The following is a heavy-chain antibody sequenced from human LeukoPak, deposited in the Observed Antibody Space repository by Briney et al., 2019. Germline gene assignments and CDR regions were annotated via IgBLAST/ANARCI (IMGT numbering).Heavy chain of an antibody. D-gene: IGHD5-12*01. J-gene: IGHJ4*02. CDR3: ARDKYTRGYSGYDWEFFDY. CDR2: IYYSGST. CDR1: GGSISSSSYY. V-gene: IGHV4-39*07. Sequence: PSETLSLTCTVSGGSISSSSYYWGWIRQPPGKGLEWIGSIYYSGSTYYNPSLKSRVTISVDTSKNQFSLKLSSVTAADTAVYYCARDKYTRGYSGYDWEFFDYWGQGTLVTVSS.